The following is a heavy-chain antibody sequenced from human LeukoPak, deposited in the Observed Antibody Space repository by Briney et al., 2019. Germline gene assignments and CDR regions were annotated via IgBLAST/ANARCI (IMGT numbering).Heavy chain of an antibody. Sequence: GASVKVSCKAFGCTFTSYYVHWVRQAPGQGLEWMGVISPIGGSVTYAQKFQGRVTMTRDTSISTVYVELSSLRSDDTALYYCTRHNYQFDFNSWGQGTPVTVSS. CDR2: ISPIGGSV. J-gene: IGHJ4*02. D-gene: IGHD5-24*01. CDR3: TRHNYQFDFNS. V-gene: IGHV1-46*01. CDR1: GCTFTSYY.